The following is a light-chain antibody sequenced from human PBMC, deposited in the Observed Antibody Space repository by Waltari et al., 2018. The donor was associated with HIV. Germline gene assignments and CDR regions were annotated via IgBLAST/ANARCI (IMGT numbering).Light chain of an antibody. CDR1: QSVSGD. CDR2: DTS. Sequence: DIVLTQSPAALSLSPGEGAVLSCRASQSVSGDLAWYQFHPGQAPTLLLYDTSLRATGVPERFRGSGSGTDFTLTISGLQSEDFAVYDCQQYHVRSALTLGGGT. V-gene: IGKV3D-15*01. J-gene: IGKJ4*01. CDR3: QQYHVRSALT.